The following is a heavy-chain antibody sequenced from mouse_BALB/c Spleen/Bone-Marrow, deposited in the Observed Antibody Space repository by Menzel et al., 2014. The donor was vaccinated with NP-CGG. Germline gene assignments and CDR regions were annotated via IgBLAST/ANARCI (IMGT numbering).Heavy chain of an antibody. CDR1: GFTFSSFG. V-gene: IGHV5-17*02. D-gene: IGHD1-1*01. CDR2: ISSGSSTI. Sequence: EVKLVESGGGLVQPGGSRKPSCAASGFTFSSFGMHWVRQAPEKGLEWVAYISSGSSTICYADTVKGRFTSSRDNPKNTLFLQMTSLRSEDTAMYYCASSPYGYFDYWGQGTTPTISS. CDR3: ASSPYGYFDY. J-gene: IGHJ2*01.